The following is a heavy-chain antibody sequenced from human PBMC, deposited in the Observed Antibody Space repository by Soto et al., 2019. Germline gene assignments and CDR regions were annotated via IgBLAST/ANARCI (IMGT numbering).Heavy chain of an antibody. CDR1: GSSLSGHY. Sequence: SETLSLTCTVSGSSLSGHYWSWMRQPPGKGLECIGYIYYGGSPNYNPSLKSRVTISVDTPKTQFSLKLSSVTAADTAVYYCARVWGGAFDIWGQGTMVTVSS. CDR3: ARVWGGAFDI. CDR2: IYYGGSP. J-gene: IGHJ3*02. D-gene: IGHD3-10*01. V-gene: IGHV4-59*11.